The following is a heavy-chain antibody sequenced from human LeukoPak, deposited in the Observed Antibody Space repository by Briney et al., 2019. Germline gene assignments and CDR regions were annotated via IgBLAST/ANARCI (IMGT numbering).Heavy chain of an antibody. CDR3: ARGGVYYYYGMDV. J-gene: IGHJ6*02. CDR2: IYYSGST. V-gene: IGHV4-30-4*01. CDR1: GFTFNRFYLH. D-gene: IGHD3-10*01. Sequence: LRLSCSASGFTFNRFYLHWVRQPPGKGLEWIGYIYYSGSTYYNPSLKSRVTISVDTSKNQFSLKLSSVTAADTAVYYCARGGVYYYYGMDVWGQGTTVTVSS.